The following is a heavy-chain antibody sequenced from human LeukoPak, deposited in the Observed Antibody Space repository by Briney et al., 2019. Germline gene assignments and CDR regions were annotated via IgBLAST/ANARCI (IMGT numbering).Heavy chain of an antibody. D-gene: IGHD3-22*01. V-gene: IGHV4-38-2*02. Sequence: SETLSLTCTVSGYSISSGYYWGWIRQPPGKGLEWIGNIYPTGSTNYNPSLKSRVTISVDTSKNQFSLKLSSVTAADTAVYYCARHRRRSGSRCIDYWGQGTLVTVSS. J-gene: IGHJ4*02. CDR1: GYSISSGYY. CDR2: IYPTGST. CDR3: ARHRRRSGSRCIDY.